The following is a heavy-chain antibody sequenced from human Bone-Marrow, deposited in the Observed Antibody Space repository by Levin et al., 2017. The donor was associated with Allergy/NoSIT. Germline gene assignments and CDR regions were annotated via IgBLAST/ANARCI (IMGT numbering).Heavy chain of an antibody. CDR1: GFTFSSYG. Sequence: GESLKISCAASGFTFSSYGMHWVRQAPGKGLEWVAVISYDGSNKYYADSVKGRFTISRDNSKNTLYLQMNSLRAEDTAVYYCAKVGGGGSWNFDYWGQGTLVTVSS. J-gene: IGHJ4*02. CDR2: ISYDGSNK. D-gene: IGHD2-15*01. CDR3: AKVGGGGSWNFDY. V-gene: IGHV3-30*18.